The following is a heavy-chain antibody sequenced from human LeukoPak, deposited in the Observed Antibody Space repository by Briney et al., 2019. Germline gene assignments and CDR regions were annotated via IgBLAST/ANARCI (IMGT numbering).Heavy chain of an antibody. D-gene: IGHD7-27*01. CDR1: GFTFSSYS. V-gene: IGHV3-21*01. Sequence: GGSLRLSCAASGFTFSSYSMNWVRQAPGKGLEWVSSISSSSSYIYYADSVKGRFTISRDNAKNSLYLQMNSLRAEDTAVHYCARYPNGGNDYWGQGTLVTVSS. CDR3: ARYPNGGNDY. J-gene: IGHJ4*02. CDR2: ISSSSSYI.